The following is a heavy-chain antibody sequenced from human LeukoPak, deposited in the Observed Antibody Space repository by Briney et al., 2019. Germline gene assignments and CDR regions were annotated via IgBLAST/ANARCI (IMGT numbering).Heavy chain of an antibody. CDR3: ARRTVVVPAVSHWDYYYYYYMDV. CDR2: IIPIFGTA. J-gene: IGHJ6*03. CDR1: GGTFSSYA. D-gene: IGHD2-2*01. Sequence: ASVKVSCKASGGTFSSYAISWVRQAPGQGLEWMGGIIPIFGTANYAQKFQGRVTITADESTSTAYMELSSLRSEDTAVYYCARRTVVVPAVSHWDYYYYYYMDVWGKGTTVTVSS. V-gene: IGHV1-69*01.